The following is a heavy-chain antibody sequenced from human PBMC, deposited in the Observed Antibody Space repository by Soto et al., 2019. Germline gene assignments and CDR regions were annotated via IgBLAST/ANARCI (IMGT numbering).Heavy chain of an antibody. CDR1: GGSFSGYY. V-gene: IGHV4-34*01. CDR3: ARSYHRSSSRCRCHSERAT. D-gene: IGHD2-15*01. CDR2: INHSGST. Sequence: PSETLSLTCAVYGGSFSGYYWSWIRQPPGKGLEWIGEINHSGSTNYNPSLKSRVTISVDTSKNQFSLKLSSVTAADTAVYYCARSYHRSSSRCRCHSERATWGQASLFTV. J-gene: IGHJ4*02.